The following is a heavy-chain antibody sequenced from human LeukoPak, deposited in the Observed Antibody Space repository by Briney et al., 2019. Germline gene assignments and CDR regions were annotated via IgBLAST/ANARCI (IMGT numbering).Heavy chain of an antibody. D-gene: IGHD3-10*01. CDR2: ISYDGSNK. Sequence: GGSLRLSCAASGFTFSSYAMHWVRQAPGKGLEWVAVISYDGSNKQYADSVRGRFTISRDNSKNTLYVQMNSLRAEDTVVYYCARDSLGDPTYYFDYWGQGTLVTVSS. V-gene: IGHV3-30*04. J-gene: IGHJ4*02. CDR1: GFTFSSYA. CDR3: ARDSLGDPTYYFDY.